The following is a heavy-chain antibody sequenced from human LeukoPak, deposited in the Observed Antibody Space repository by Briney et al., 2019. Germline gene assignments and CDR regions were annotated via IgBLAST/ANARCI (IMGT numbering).Heavy chain of an antibody. D-gene: IGHD4-17*01. CDR2: ITGSGGDT. CDR3: AKDDSTVTTYY. CDR1: GFTFSISV. V-gene: IGHV3-23*01. J-gene: IGHJ4*02. Sequence: GGSLRLSCAASGFTFSISVMSWVRQAPGKGLEWVSAITGSGGDTYYADSVRGRFTISRDNSKNTLHLQMNSLRAEDTAVYYCAKDDSTVTTYYWGQGTLVTVSS.